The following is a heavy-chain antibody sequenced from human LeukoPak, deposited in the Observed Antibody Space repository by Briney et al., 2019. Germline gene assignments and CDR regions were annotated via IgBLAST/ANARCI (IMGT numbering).Heavy chain of an antibody. CDR3: ARDGKDWIQLWFWFAFDI. J-gene: IGHJ3*02. CDR2: INPNSGDT. Sequence: ASVKVSCKASGYNFTGNYIHWVRQAPEQGLEWMGWINPNSGDTNYAQKFQGRVTMTRDTSISTASMELNRPRSDDTAVYYCARDGKDWIQLWFWFAFDIWGQGTMVTVSS. CDR1: GYNFTGNY. V-gene: IGHV1-2*02. D-gene: IGHD5-18*01.